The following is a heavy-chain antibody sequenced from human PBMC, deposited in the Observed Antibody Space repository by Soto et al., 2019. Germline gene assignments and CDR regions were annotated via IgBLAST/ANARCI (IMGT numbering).Heavy chain of an antibody. CDR3: ARRNPATDFDY. V-gene: IGHV4-59*08. CDR2: FSYSATT. CDR1: GGSISDYY. J-gene: IGHJ4*02. D-gene: IGHD1-26*01. Sequence: QVQLQESGPGLVKPSETLSLTCTVSGGSISDYYWSWIRQPPGKGLEWIGYFSYSATTTYNPSLKSRVTLSVAPSKNQFSLKLSSVTAADTAVYYCARRNPATDFDYWGQGTLVAVSS.